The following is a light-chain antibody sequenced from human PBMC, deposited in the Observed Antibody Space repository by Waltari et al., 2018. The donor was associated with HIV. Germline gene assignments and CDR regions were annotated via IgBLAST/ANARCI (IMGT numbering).Light chain of an antibody. Sequence: SSELTQDPAVSVALGHTVRITCQGYSLRSYYSTWYQQKPGQAPVLVIYGKNNRPSGIPDRFSGSSSGNTASFTITGAQAEDEADYYCNSRDSSGNHLVFGGGTKLTVL. CDR2: GKN. V-gene: IGLV3-19*01. CDR1: SLRSYY. CDR3: NSRDSSGNHLV. J-gene: IGLJ2*01.